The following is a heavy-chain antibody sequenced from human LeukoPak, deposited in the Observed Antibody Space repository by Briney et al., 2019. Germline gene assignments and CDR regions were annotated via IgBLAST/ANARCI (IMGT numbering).Heavy chain of an antibody. V-gene: IGHV3-33*01. CDR1: GFTFSSYG. CDR2: IWYDGSNK. Sequence: PGGSLRLSCAASGFTFSSYGMHWVRQAPGKGLEWVAVIWYDGSNKYYADSVKGRFTISRDNSKNTLYLQMNSLRAEDTAVYYCARSYYYDSSGYGRWFDPWGQGTLVTVSS. CDR3: ARSYYYDSSGYGRWFDP. D-gene: IGHD3-22*01. J-gene: IGHJ5*02.